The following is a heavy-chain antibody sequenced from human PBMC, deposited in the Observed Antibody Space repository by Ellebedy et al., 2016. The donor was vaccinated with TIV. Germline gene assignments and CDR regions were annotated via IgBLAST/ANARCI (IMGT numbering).Heavy chain of an antibody. D-gene: IGHD2-21*02. Sequence: GESLKISXAATGFTFDDYGMSWARQAPGKGLEWVSDINWNGGSTGYADSVKGRFTISRDNAKNSLYLQMNSLRAEDTAVYYCVRGNCGGDCYSEFYYYYGMDVWGRGTTVTVSS. J-gene: IGHJ6*02. CDR1: GFTFDDYG. CDR2: INWNGGST. V-gene: IGHV3-20*04. CDR3: VRGNCGGDCYSEFYYYYGMDV.